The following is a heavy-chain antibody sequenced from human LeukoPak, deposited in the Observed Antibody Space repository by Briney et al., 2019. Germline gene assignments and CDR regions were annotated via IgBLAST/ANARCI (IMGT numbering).Heavy chain of an antibody. Sequence: GGSLRLSCAASGFTFSSYGMHWVRQAPGKGLEWVAVIWYDGSNKYYADSVKGRFTISRDNSKNTLYLQMNSLRAEDTAVYYCARVYGDDAFDSWGQGTMVTVSS. CDR2: IWYDGSNK. CDR3: ARVYGDDAFDS. J-gene: IGHJ3*02. V-gene: IGHV3-33*01. CDR1: GFTFSSYG. D-gene: IGHD4-17*01.